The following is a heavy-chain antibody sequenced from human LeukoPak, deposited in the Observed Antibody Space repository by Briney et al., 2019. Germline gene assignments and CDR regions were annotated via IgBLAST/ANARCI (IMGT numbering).Heavy chain of an antibody. D-gene: IGHD3-10*01. CDR2: ISGSGGST. J-gene: IGHJ3*02. Sequence: GGSLRLSCAASGFTFSSYAMSWVRQAPGTGLEWVSGISGSGGSTYYAYSVKGRFPISRDNSKNTLYLQMNSLRAEDTAVYCCAKDSPPYGSGPDAFDIWGQGTMVTVSS. CDR1: GFTFSSYA. V-gene: IGHV3-23*01. CDR3: AKDSPPYGSGPDAFDI.